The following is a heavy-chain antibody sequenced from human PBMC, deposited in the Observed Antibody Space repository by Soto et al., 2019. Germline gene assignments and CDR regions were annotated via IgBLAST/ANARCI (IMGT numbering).Heavy chain of an antibody. CDR2: IIPIFGTA. D-gene: IGHD5-18*01. Sequence: SVKVSCKASGGTFSSYAISWVRQAPGQGLEWMGGIIPIFGTANYAQKFQGRVTITADESTSTAYMELSSLRSEDTAVYYCARGGAQQWLAYYYYGMDVWGQGTTVTVSS. V-gene: IGHV1-69*01. CDR1: GGTFSSYA. J-gene: IGHJ6*02. CDR3: ARGGAQQWLAYYYYGMDV.